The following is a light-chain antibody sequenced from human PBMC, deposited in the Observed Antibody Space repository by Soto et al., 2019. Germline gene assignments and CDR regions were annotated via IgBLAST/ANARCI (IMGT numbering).Light chain of an antibody. CDR1: QSISSF. V-gene: IGKV1-39*01. Sequence: DIQMTQSPSSLSASIGDRVTISCRASQSISSFLNWYQQKPGQAPQLLIYAASSLHSGVPSRFSGSGSGTDFTLTISSLQPQDFATYYCQQSYSAPYTFGQGTKLEIK. CDR3: QQSYSAPYT. CDR2: AAS. J-gene: IGKJ2*01.